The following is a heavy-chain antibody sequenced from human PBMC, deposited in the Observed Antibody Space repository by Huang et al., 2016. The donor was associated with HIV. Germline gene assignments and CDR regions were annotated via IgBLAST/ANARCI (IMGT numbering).Heavy chain of an antibody. CDR2: TSGSGSNK. CDR3: AKPLIEPRFGERAPYYFDY. Sequence: EVHLLESGGGLVQPGGSLRLSCAASGFPFRNYALTWVRQAPGRGLGGVSVTSGSGSNKYYADSVKGRFIISRDNSKSTLYLQMNSLRAEDSAVYYCAKPLIEPRFGERAPYYFDYWGQGTLATVSS. V-gene: IGHV3-23*01. D-gene: IGHD3-10*01. J-gene: IGHJ4*02. CDR1: GFPFRNYA.